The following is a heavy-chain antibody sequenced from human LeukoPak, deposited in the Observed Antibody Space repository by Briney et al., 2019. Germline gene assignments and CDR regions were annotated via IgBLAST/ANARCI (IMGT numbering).Heavy chain of an antibody. CDR3: ARDGYYYDSSGYYFDY. CDR1: GGTFSSYA. Sequence: SVKVSCKASGGTFSSYAIGWVRQAPGQGLEWMGGIIPIFGTANYAQKFQGRVTITADESTSTAYMELSSLRSEDTAVYYCARDGYYYDSSGYYFDYWGQGTLVTVSS. D-gene: IGHD3-22*01. CDR2: IIPIFGTA. V-gene: IGHV1-69*01. J-gene: IGHJ4*02.